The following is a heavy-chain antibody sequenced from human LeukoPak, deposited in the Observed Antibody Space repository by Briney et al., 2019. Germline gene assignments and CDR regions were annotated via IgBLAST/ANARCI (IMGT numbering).Heavy chain of an antibody. CDR1: GFTFTSYA. CDR3: AKVRDTRDWCKDAFDV. V-gene: IGHV3-23*01. J-gene: IGHJ3*01. Sequence: GGSLRLSCAASGFTFTSYAMSWVRQAPGKGLEWVSAITGTGGHTYYAASVQGRFTVSRDNSKNTLYLQMSSLRAEDTAMYYCAKVRDTRDWCKDAFDVWGQGTRVTVSS. CDR2: ITGTGGHT. D-gene: IGHD3/OR15-3a*01.